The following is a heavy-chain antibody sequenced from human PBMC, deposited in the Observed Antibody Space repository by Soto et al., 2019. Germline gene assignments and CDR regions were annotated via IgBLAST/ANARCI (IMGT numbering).Heavy chain of an antibody. D-gene: IGHD2-2*01. CDR1: GGTFSSYT. CDR2: IIPILGIA. CDR3: ARERYCSSTSCYLKTYYYYGMDV. V-gene: IGHV1-69*04. Sequence: GASVKVSCKASGGTFSSYTISWVRQAPGQGLEWMGRIIPILGIANYAQKFQGRVTITADKSTSTAYMELSSLRSDDTAVYYCARERYCSSTSCYLKTYYYYGMDVWGQGTTVTVSS. J-gene: IGHJ6*02.